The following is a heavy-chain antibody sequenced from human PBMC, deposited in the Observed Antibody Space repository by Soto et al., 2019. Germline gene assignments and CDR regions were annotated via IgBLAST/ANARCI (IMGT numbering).Heavy chain of an antibody. CDR1: GLTFSSSA. J-gene: IGHJ6*02. CDR3: AARTDFRFYYSDMDV. Sequence: SVKVSCKASGLTFSSSAVQWVRQSRGQRLEWIGWIVAGSGDTKYAQRFHERVTFSRDMSTDTAYMELSSLRSDDTGVYYCAARTDFRFYYSDMDVWGQGTTVTVSS. V-gene: IGHV1-58*01. CDR2: IVAGSGDT. D-gene: IGHD3-3*01.